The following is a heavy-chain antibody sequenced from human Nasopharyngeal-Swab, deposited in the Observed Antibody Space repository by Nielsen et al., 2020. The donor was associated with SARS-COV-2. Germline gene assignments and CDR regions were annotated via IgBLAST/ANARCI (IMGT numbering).Heavy chain of an antibody. D-gene: IGHD3-10*01. CDR3: AKDGVVRGDALDL. CDR1: GFIFNIYA. CDR2: VSSSGGST. J-gene: IGHJ3*01. V-gene: IGHV3-23*01. Sequence: GESLKISCAAAGFIFNIYAMAWVRRAPGRGLQWVTGVSSSGGSTYYTDSAKGRFPISRDNSKNTLYLEMHSLRVEDTAVYYCAKDGVVRGDALDLWGQGTMVTVSS.